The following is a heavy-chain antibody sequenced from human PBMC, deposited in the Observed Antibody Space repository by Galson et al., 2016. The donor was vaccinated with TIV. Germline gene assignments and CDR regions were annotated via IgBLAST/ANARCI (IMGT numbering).Heavy chain of an antibody. CDR3: SRTGGWGLDH. J-gene: IGHJ4*02. CDR2: IDYDDDK. CDR1: GFSLSTRGMC. Sequence: PALVKPTQTLTLTCTFSGFSLSTRGMCVSWIRQTPGKALEWLARIDYDDDKYYSTTLKSKLTISKNTSNNQVVLTMTNIGPADTATYYCSRTGGWGLDHWGQETLVTVSS. V-gene: IGHV2-70*11. D-gene: IGHD1-26*01.